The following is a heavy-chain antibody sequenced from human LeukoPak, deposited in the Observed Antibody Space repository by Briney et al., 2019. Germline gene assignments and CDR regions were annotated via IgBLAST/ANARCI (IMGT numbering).Heavy chain of an antibody. D-gene: IGHD3-10*01. J-gene: IGHJ6*02. Sequence: GGSLRLSCAASGFTFSSNAMSWVRQAPGKGLEWVSYISSSGSTIYYADSVKGRFTISRDSAKNSLYLQMNSLRVEDTALYYCAKDIGDYYGSGMDVWGQGTTVTVSS. CDR1: GFTFSSNA. CDR3: AKDIGDYYGSGMDV. CDR2: ISSSGSTI. V-gene: IGHV3-48*03.